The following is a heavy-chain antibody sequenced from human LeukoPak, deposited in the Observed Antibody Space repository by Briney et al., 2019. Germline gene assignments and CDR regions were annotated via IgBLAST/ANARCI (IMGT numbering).Heavy chain of an antibody. CDR2: VNPQNGDT. Sequence: ASVKVSCKASGYSFTATYMHWVRQAPGQGLEWMGWVNPQNGDTQYAQKFQGRVTMTRDTSINTVYMGMTSLRSDDTAVYYCAPHSTTYPWGQGTMVTVSS. CDR3: APHSTTYP. V-gene: IGHV1-2*02. J-gene: IGHJ3*01. CDR1: GYSFTATY. D-gene: IGHD2-2*01.